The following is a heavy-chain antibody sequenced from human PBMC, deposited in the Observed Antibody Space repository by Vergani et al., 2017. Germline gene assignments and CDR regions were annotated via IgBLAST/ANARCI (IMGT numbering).Heavy chain of an antibody. CDR1: GFTFSDYY. D-gene: IGHD2-21*01. V-gene: IGHV3-11*01. CDR3: ASQVKISYYYYLDI. Sequence: QVQLVEYGGGLVKPGGSLRLSCAASGFTFSDYYMSWIRQAPGKGLEWVSHISSSGSSIYYADSVKGRFTISRDSARNSLYLQMNSLRAEDTAVYYCASQVKISYYYYLDIWGKVTTVTVSS. CDR2: ISSSGSSI. J-gene: IGHJ6*03.